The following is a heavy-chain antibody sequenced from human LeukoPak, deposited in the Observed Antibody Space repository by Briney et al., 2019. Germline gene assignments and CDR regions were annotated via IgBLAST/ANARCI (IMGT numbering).Heavy chain of an antibody. J-gene: IGHJ4*02. D-gene: IGHD1-26*01. Sequence: SETLSLTCTVSGGSISSYYWSWIRQPPGKGLERIGYIYYSGSTNYNPSLKSRVTISVDTSKNQFSLKLSSVTAADTAVYYCARHSGSYFSHFDYWGQGTLVTVPS. CDR1: GGSISSYY. V-gene: IGHV4-59*08. CDR2: IYYSGST. CDR3: ARHSGSYFSHFDY.